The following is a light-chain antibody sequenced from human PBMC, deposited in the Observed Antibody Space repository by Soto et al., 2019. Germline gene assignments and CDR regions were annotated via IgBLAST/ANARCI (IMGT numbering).Light chain of an antibody. CDR2: KAS. Sequence: DIQMTQSPSTLSGSVGDRVTIVCRASQTISSWLAWYQQKPGKAPKLLIYKASTLKSGVPSRFSGSGSGTEFTLTISSLQPDDFATYYCHQYQSYSFGQGTKVDIK. CDR3: HQYQSYS. V-gene: IGKV1-5*03. J-gene: IGKJ1*01. CDR1: QTISSW.